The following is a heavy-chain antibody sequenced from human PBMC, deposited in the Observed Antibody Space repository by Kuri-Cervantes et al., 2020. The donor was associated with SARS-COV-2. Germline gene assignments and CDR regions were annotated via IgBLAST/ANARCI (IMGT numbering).Heavy chain of an antibody. CDR3: ARVACSSSNCAIYYYYMDV. V-gene: IGHV3-21*01. CDR2: VSSTSNYI. Sequence: GESLKISCSASGFTFRSYTMMWVRQAPGKGLEWVSSVSSTSNYIYYADSMKGRFTISRDNAKNSMFLQMNSLRAEDTAVYYCARVACSSSNCAIYYYYMDVWGKGTTVTVSS. D-gene: IGHD2-2*01. J-gene: IGHJ6*03. CDR1: GFTFRSYT.